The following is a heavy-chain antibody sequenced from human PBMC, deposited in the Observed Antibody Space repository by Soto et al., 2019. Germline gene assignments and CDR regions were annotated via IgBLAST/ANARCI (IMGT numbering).Heavy chain of an antibody. Sequence: EVQLVESGGGLVQPGGSLRLSCAASGFTFNRYWMKWVRQAQGRGLEWMGNINQDGSEKHYVDSVKGRFTISRDNAKDSVYLQMNSLKAEDTAMYYCARGGYNYSNPFDYWGQGTLVTFSS. CDR2: INQDGSEK. CDR3: ARGGYNYSNPFDY. CDR1: GFTFNRYW. J-gene: IGHJ4*02. V-gene: IGHV3-7*04. D-gene: IGHD4-4*01.